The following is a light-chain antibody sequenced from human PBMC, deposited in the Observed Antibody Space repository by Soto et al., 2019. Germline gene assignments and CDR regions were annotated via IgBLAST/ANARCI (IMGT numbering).Light chain of an antibody. V-gene: IGKV1-5*01. CDR1: QSISSW. CDR3: QQYNHYWT. CDR2: DAS. Sequence: DIQMTQSPSTLSASVGERVTITCRASQSISSWLAWYQQKPGKAPKVLIYDASSLESGVPSRFSRSGSGTEFSLTISSLQPDDFATYYCQQYNHYWTFGQGTKVDIK. J-gene: IGKJ1*01.